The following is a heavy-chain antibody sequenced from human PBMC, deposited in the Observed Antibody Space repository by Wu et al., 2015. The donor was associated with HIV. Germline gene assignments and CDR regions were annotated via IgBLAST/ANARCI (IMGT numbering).Heavy chain of an antibody. V-gene: IGHV4-38-2*01. J-gene: IGHJ4*02. CDR2: LYHTGST. CDR3: ARSITTTDTMTYFFY. CDR1: GTSVSSDYY. D-gene: IGHD1-1*01. Sequence: QVQLQESGPGLVKPSETLSLTCVVSGTSVSSDYYWGWIRQTPGKGLEWIGTLYHTGSTYYNPSLKSRVTISIDTSNNQFSLTLSSVTAADTAVYYCARSITTTDTMTYFFYWGQGTLVTVSS.